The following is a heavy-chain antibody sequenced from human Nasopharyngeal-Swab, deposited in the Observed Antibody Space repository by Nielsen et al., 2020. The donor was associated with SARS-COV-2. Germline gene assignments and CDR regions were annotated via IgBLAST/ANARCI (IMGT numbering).Heavy chain of an antibody. CDR2: INHSGST. J-gene: IGHJ4*02. V-gene: IGHV4-34*09. D-gene: IGHD6-13*01. Sequence: SETLSLTCAAYGGSFSGYYWSWIRQPPGKGLEWIGEINHSGSTNYNPSLKSRVTISVDTSKNQFSLKLSSVTAADTAVYYCARGLIAAAGHDYWGQGTLVTVSS. CDR1: GGSFSGYY. CDR3: ARGLIAAAGHDY.